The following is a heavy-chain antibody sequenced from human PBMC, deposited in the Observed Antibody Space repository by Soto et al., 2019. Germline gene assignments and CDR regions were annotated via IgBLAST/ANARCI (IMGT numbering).Heavy chain of an antibody. J-gene: IGHJ4*02. CDR3: ATTRGGY. Sequence: EVQLVESGGGLVQPGGSLRLSCEASGFTINTYSMNWVRQAPGKGLEWVSHITSTISTYYADSVKGRFTISRDNVKNSLYLHMNNLRAEDTAVYYCATTRGGYWGQGTLVTVSS. D-gene: IGHD2-15*01. CDR2: ITSTIST. V-gene: IGHV3-48*01. CDR1: GFTINTYS.